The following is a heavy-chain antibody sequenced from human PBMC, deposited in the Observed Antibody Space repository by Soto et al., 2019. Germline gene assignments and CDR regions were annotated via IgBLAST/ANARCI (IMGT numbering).Heavy chain of an antibody. D-gene: IGHD3-10*01. CDR2: IIPILGIA. CDR1: GGTFSSYT. V-gene: IGHV1-69*02. Sequence: QVQLVQSGAEVKKPGSSVKVSCKASGGTFSSYTISWVRQAPGQGLEWMGRIIPILGIANYAQKFQGRVTITADKSTSTAYMELSSLRSEDTAVYYCARLPSVGFGELGSMDVWGQGTTVTVSS. J-gene: IGHJ6*02. CDR3: ARLPSVGFGELGSMDV.